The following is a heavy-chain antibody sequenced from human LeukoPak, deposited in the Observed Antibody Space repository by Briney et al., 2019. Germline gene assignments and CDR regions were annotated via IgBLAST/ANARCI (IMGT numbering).Heavy chain of an antibody. J-gene: IGHJ3*02. D-gene: IGHD1-14*01. CDR1: GFTFSSYS. Sequence: PGGSLRLSCAASGFTFSSYSMNWVRQAPGKGLEWVSSISSSSSYIYYADSVKGRFTISRDNAKNSLYLQMNSLRAEDTAVYYCAGPRPTTGDAFDIWGQGTMVTVSS. CDR3: AGPRPTTGDAFDI. CDR2: ISSSSSYI. V-gene: IGHV3-21*01.